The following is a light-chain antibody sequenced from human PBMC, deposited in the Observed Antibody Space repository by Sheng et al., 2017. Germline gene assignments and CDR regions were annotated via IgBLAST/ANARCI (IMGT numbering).Light chain of an antibody. CDR1: KLGDKY. CDR2: QDS. CDR3: QAWDSSTGV. V-gene: IGLV3-1*01. J-gene: IGLJ2*01. Sequence: SYELSQPPSVSVSPGQTANITCSGDKLGDKYVHWYQQKPGQSPVLAIFQDSKRPSGLPERISGSNSGNTATLTISGTQAMDEADYYCQAWDSSTGVFGGGTKLTVL.